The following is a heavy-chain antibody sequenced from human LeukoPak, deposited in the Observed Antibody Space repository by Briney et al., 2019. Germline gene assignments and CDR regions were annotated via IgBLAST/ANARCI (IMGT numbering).Heavy chain of an antibody. D-gene: IGHD6-13*01. V-gene: IGHV3-23*01. CDR3: ASIGGIAAADDDY. J-gene: IGHJ4*02. CDR1: GFTFSSYA. Sequence: GGSLRLSCAASGFTFSSYAMSWVRQVPGKGLEWVSVISGSGDNTYYADSVKGRFTISRDNSKNMLYLQMNSLRAEDTAVYYCASIGGIAAADDDYWGQGTLVTVSS. CDR2: ISGSGDNT.